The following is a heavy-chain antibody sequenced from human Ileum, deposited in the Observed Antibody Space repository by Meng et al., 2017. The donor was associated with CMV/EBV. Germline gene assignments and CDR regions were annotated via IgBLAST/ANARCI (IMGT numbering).Heavy chain of an antibody. J-gene: IGHJ4*02. CDR3: ARGFGGSYLDY. CDR1: GFTVSSNY. Sequence: GGPLRLSCAASGFTVSSNYMSWVRQAPGKGLEWVSVIYSGGSTYYADSVKGRFTISRDNSKNTLYLQMNSLRVEDTAVYYCARGFGGSYLDYWGQGTLVTVSS. CDR2: IYSGGST. V-gene: IGHV3-53*01. D-gene: IGHD1-26*01.